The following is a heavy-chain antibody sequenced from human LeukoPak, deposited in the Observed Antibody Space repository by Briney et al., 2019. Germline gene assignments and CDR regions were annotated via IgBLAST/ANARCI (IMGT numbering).Heavy chain of an antibody. CDR1: GYTFTSYG. CDR3: VRDSTALDY. Sequence: ASVKVSCKASGYTFTSYGISWVRQAPGQGLEWMGWISPYSGYTNYAQKLQGRVTVTTDTSTSTAYMELKSLRSDDTAVYYCVRDSTALDYWGQGTLVTVSS. V-gene: IGHV1-18*01. J-gene: IGHJ4*02. D-gene: IGHD2-2*01. CDR2: ISPYSGYT.